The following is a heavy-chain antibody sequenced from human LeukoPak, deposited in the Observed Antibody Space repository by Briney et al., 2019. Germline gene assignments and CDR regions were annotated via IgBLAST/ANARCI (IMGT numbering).Heavy chain of an antibody. D-gene: IGHD3-16*02. CDR2: IIPIFGTA. J-gene: IGHJ4*02. V-gene: IGHV1-69*13. Sequence: SVKVSCKASGGTFSSYAISWVRQAPGQGLEWMGGIIPIFGTANYAQKFQGRVTITADESTSTAYMELSSLRSEDTAVYYCAREVNDDYAWGSYRYTRGYFDYWGQGTLVTVSS. CDR3: AREVNDDYAWGSYRYTRGYFDY. CDR1: GGTFSSYA.